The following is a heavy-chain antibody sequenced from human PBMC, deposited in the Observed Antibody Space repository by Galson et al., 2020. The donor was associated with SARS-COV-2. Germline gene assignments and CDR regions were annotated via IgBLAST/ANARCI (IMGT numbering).Heavy chain of an antibody. Sequence: GESLKISCVASGFTFSSHPMHWVRQAPGKGLEWVAVISYDRSEKYYTDSLKGRFTISRDNSKNTLYLQMNSLRAEDTAVYYCARGERDGYNNVVYWGQGTLVTVSS. V-gene: IGHV3-30*10. D-gene: IGHD4-4*01. CDR2: ISYDRSEK. CDR3: ARGERDGYNNVVY. J-gene: IGHJ4*02. CDR1: GFTFSSHP.